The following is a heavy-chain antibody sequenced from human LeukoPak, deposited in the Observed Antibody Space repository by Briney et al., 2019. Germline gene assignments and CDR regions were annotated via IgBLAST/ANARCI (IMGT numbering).Heavy chain of an antibody. Sequence: GGSLRLSCAASGFTFSTYAVSWVRQAPGKGLEWVSEISSSGGTTYYADSVKGRFTISRDNSKNTLYLQMNSLRAEDTAVYYCARDGLGFGELLPLFDYWGQGALVTVSS. CDR1: GFTFSTYA. CDR3: ARDGLGFGELLPLFDY. CDR2: ISSSGGTT. J-gene: IGHJ4*02. V-gene: IGHV3-23*01. D-gene: IGHD3-10*01.